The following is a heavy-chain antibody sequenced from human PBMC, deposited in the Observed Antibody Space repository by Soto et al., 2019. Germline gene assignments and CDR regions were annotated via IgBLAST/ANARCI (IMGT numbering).Heavy chain of an antibody. CDR2: INPNSGGT. CDR1: GDGFAGYY. Sequence: GASVEVCWKASGDGFAGYYRQWVRQAPGQGLEWMGWINPNSGGTNYAQKFQGWVTMTRDTSISTAYMELSRLRSDDTAVYYCARDLGHYYGSGSYYYYYYGMDVWGQGTTVTVSS. CDR3: ARDLGHYYGSGSYYYYYYGMDV. V-gene: IGHV1-2*04. J-gene: IGHJ6*02. D-gene: IGHD3-10*01.